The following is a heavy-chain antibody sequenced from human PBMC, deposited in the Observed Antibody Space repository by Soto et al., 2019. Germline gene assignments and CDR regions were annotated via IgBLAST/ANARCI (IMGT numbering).Heavy chain of an antibody. V-gene: IGHV5-51*01. CDR2: IYPGDSDT. Sequence: XESLKVSCKCSVYTFTTYWSGLVRQMPGKGLEWMGIIYPGDSDTRYSPSFQGQVTISADKSISTAYLQWGSLKASDTAMYYCARHGTAFDYWGQRTLVTVSS. CDR1: VYTFTTYW. D-gene: IGHD1-26*01. J-gene: IGHJ4*02. CDR3: ARHGTAFDY.